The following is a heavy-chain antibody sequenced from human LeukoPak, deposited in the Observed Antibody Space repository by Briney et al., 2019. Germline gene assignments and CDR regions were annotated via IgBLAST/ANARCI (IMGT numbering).Heavy chain of an antibody. D-gene: IGHD3-16*02. Sequence: GGSLRLSCAASGFTFSSYGMHWVRQAPGKGLEWVAVIWYDGSNKYYADSVKGRFTISRDNSKNTLYLQMNSLRAEDTAVYYCARDRVITFGGVIVIHYYDSSGFLTWGQGTLVTVSS. CDR2: IWYDGSNK. V-gene: IGHV3-33*01. CDR3: ARDRVITFGGVIVIHYYDSSGFLT. J-gene: IGHJ4*02. CDR1: GFTFSSYG.